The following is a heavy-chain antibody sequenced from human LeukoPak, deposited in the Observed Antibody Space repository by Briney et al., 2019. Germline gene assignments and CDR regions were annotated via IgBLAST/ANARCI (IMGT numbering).Heavy chain of an antibody. CDR1: GGSFSGYF. Sequence: SETLSLTCAVYGGSFSGYFWTWIRQPAGKGLEWIGRIYGGTAYYNPSLKSRPTISLDTSTSNHQFSLRLTSVTAADTAVYYCARGAQRTRISGYYSFDYWGRGILVTVSS. CDR2: IYGGTA. D-gene: IGHD5-12*01. CDR3: ARGAQRTRISGYYSFDY. J-gene: IGHJ4*01. V-gene: IGHV4-59*10.